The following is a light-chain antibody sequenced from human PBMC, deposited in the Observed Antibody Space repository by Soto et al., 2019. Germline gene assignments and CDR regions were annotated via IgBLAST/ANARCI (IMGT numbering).Light chain of an antibody. CDR3: LQTYITPPT. V-gene: IGKV1-39*01. CDR2: TTS. Sequence: DVQMTQSPSSLSASVGDRVTITCRASQSISIYLNWYQQKPGKAPQLLIHTTSTLQSGVPSRFGGSGSGTHFTLTIGSLQPEDFATYYCLQTYITPPTFSRGTKVDIK. CDR1: QSISIY. J-gene: IGKJ1*01.